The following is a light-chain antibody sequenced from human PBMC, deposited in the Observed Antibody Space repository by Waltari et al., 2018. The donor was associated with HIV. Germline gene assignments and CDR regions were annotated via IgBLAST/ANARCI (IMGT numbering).Light chain of an antibody. CDR1: QSISSW. Sequence: DIQMTQSPSPLSASVGDRFTITCRASQSISSWLAWYQQKPGKAPKLLIYKASSLESGVPSRFSGSGSGTEFTLTISSLQPDDCATYYCQQYNSYSTFGQGTKVEIK. CDR2: KAS. CDR3: QQYNSYST. J-gene: IGKJ1*01. V-gene: IGKV1-5*03.